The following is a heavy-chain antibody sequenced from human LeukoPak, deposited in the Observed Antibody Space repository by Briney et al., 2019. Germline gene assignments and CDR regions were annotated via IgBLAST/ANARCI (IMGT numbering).Heavy chain of an antibody. D-gene: IGHD2-2*02. J-gene: IGHJ5*02. CDR3: ARPHCSSTSCYSWFDP. CDR1: GYTFTTYG. Sequence: ASVKVSCKASGYTFTTYGLSWVRQAPGQGLEWMGWINPNSGGTNYAQKFQGRVTMTRDTFISTAYMELSRLRSDDTAVYYCARPHCSSTSCYSWFDPWGQGTLVTVSS. V-gene: IGHV1-2*02. CDR2: INPNSGGT.